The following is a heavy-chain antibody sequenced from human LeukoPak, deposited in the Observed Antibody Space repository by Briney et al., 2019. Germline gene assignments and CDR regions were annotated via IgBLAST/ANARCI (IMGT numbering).Heavy chain of an antibody. V-gene: IGHV3-30*02. CDR2: IPYDGSDK. CDR3: AAMTSVTTGDY. CDR1: GFTFTTYS. J-gene: IGHJ4*02. D-gene: IGHD4-11*01. Sequence: GGSLRLSCEASGFTFTTYSMTWVRQAPGKGLEWVAFIPYDGSDKFYADSVKGRFTISRDNSKNTLYLQMNSLRADDTAVYYCAAMTSVTTGDYWGQGTLVTVSS.